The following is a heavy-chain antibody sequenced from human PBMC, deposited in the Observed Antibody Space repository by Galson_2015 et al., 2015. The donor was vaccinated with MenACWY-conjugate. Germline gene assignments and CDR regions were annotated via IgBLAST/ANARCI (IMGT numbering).Heavy chain of an antibody. Sequence: SLRLSCAASGFTFRSYAMHWVRQAPGKGLEWVAVIWYDGSKTYYADSVKGRFTISRDNSKNTAYLQMDSLRAEDTAMYYCFALNSGVNYWGQGTLVTVSS. CDR2: IWYDGSKT. J-gene: IGHJ4*02. CDR3: FALNSGVNY. D-gene: IGHD1-26*01. V-gene: IGHV3-33*01. CDR1: GFTFRSYA.